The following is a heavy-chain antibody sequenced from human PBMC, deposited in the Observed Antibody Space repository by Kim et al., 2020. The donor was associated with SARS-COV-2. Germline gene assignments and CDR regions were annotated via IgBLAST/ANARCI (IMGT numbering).Heavy chain of an antibody. CDR1: GFTFGDYA. CDR2: IRSKAYGGTT. CDR3: SRGGDV. Sequence: GGSLRLSCTASGFTFGDYAMSWVRQAPGKGLEWVGLIRSKAYGGTTEYAASVKGRFIISRDDSKSIAYLQMNSLKTEDTAVYYCSRGGDVWGKGTTVTVS. J-gene: IGHJ6*03. V-gene: IGHV3-49*04.